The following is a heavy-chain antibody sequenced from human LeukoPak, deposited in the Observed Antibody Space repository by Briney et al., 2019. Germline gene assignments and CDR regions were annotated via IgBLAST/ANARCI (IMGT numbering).Heavy chain of an antibody. D-gene: IGHD6-19*01. CDR1: GFTVYTNS. CDR3: ARSPAFYDGAVVKYYFDY. V-gene: IGHV3-53*01. Sequence: PGESLRLSCAVSGFTVYTNSMSWVRQVPGKGLEWVSVIYTGGTTHYADSVKGRFTISRDNSKNTLYLEMNSLRVEDAAVYFCARSPAFYDGAVVKYYFDYWGQGTLVTVSS. J-gene: IGHJ4*02. CDR2: IYTGGTT.